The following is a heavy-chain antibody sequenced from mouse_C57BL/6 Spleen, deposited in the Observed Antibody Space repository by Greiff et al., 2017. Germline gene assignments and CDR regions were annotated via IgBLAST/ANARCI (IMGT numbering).Heavy chain of an antibody. D-gene: IGHD2-4*01. V-gene: IGHV5-9-1*02. CDR1: GFTFSSYA. J-gene: IGHJ2*01. CDR2: ISSGGDYI. Sequence: EVNVVESGEGLVKPGGSLKLSCAASGFTFSSYAMSWVRQTPEKRLEWVAYISSGGDYIYYADTVKGRFTISRDNARNTLYLQMSSLKSEDTAMYYCTRDDYDGYYFDYWGQGTTLTVSS. CDR3: TRDDYDGYYFDY.